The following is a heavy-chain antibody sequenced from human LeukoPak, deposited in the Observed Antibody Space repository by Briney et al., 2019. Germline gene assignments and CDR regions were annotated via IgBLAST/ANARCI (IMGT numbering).Heavy chain of an antibody. Sequence: GGSLRLSCAASEFTFPMYWMSWVRQAPGKGLEWVADIKQDGSEKYYVDSVKGRFTISRDNAKNSLYLQMNSLRAEDTAVYYCARDRSGSPFDPWGQGTLVTVSS. D-gene: IGHD1-26*01. V-gene: IGHV3-7*01. CDR2: IKQDGSEK. J-gene: IGHJ5*02. CDR3: ARDRSGSPFDP. CDR1: EFTFPMYW.